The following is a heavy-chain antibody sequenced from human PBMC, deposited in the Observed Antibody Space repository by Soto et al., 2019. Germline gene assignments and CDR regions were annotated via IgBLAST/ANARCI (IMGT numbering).Heavy chain of an antibody. CDR2: IYPGDSDT. CDR3: ARQDGSALYYFDS. V-gene: IGHV5-51*01. J-gene: IGHJ4*02. D-gene: IGHD6-19*01. Sequence: GESLKISCKGSGYTFTSYWIAWVRQMPGKGLEWMGIIYPGDSDTSYSPSFQGQASISADKSISTAYLQWSSLKASDTDMYYCARQDGSALYYFDSWGQGTLVTVSS. CDR1: GYTFTSYW.